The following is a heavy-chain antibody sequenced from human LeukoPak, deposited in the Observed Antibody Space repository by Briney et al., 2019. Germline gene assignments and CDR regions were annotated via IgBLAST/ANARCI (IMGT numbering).Heavy chain of an antibody. CDR1: GFTFDDYG. CDR2: INWNGGST. D-gene: IGHD6-19*01. J-gene: IGHJ4*02. V-gene: IGHV3-20*04. CDR3: ARDGIAVAGVYYFDY. Sequence: GGSLRLSCAAFGFTFDDYGMSWVRQAPGKGLEWVSGINWNGGSTGYADSVKGRFTISRDNAKNSLYLQMNSLRAEDTALYYCARDGIAVAGVYYFDYWGQGTLVTVSS.